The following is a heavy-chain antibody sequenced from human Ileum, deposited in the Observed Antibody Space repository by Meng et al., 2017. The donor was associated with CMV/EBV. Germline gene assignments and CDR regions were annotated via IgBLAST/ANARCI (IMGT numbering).Heavy chain of an antibody. V-gene: IGHV3-23*01. CDR3: AKGGVYSSTWGDY. J-gene: IGHJ4*02. CDR2: ISGSGGST. D-gene: IGHD6-13*01. Sequence: AASGFTVSSYAMSWVRQAPGKGLEWVSAISGSGGSTYYADSVKGRFTISRDNSKNTLYLQMNSLRAEDTAVYYCAKGGVYSSTWGDYWGQGTLVTVSS. CDR1: GFTVSSYA.